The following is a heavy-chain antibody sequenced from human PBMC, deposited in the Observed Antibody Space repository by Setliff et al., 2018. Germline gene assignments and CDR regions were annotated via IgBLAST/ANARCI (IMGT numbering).Heavy chain of an antibody. J-gene: IGHJ4*02. D-gene: IGHD3-22*01. CDR1: GGSFSGYY. CDR2: VDHSGNT. Sequence: NPSETLSLTCAVYGGSFSGYYWGWIRQSPGKGLVWIGTVDHSGNTFYNLSLKSRVAISVDTSKNRFSLKLTSVSAADTAVYYCARRDSTGYYGYSFDFWGQGTLVTVSS. CDR3: ARRDSTGYYGYSFDF. V-gene: IGHV4-34*01.